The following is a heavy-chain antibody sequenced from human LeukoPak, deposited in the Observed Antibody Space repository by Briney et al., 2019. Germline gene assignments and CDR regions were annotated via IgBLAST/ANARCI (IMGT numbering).Heavy chain of an antibody. V-gene: IGHV3-30*02. D-gene: IGHD6-13*01. Sequence: GGSLRLSCAASGFTFSSYGMHWVRQAPGKGLEWVAVIWYDGSNKYYADSVKGRFTISRDNSKNTLYLQMNSLRAEDTAVYYCAKAVAAAEEYFQHWGQGTLVTVSS. CDR3: AKAVAAAEEYFQH. CDR1: GFTFSSYG. CDR2: IWYDGSNK. J-gene: IGHJ1*01.